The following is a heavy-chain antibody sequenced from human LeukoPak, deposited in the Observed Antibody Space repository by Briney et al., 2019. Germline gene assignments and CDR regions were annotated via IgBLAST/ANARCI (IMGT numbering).Heavy chain of an antibody. CDR2: ISSSGSTI. Sequence: GGSLRLSCAAAGFTFSDYYMSWIRQAPGKGLEWVSYISSSGSTIYYADSVKGRFTISRDNAKNSLYLQMNSLRAEDTAVYYCARAFRYGSSSWYTTYYYYGMDVWGQGTTVTVSS. V-gene: IGHV3-11*01. D-gene: IGHD6-13*01. CDR1: GFTFSDYY. CDR3: ARAFRYGSSSWYTTYYYYGMDV. J-gene: IGHJ6*02.